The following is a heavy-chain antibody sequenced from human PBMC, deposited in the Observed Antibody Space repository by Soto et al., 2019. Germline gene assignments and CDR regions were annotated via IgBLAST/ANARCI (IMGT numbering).Heavy chain of an antibody. J-gene: IGHJ2*01. V-gene: IGHV4-34*01. CDR2: INHSGSA. CDR1: GESFSGHI. CDR3: ANFNWYFDL. Sequence: PSETLSLTCAVYGESFSGHIWTWIRQTPGKGLQWIGQINHSGSASYNPSLKSRVTISVDRSKNQFSLQLSSVTAADTAVYYCANFNWYFDLWGRGTLVTVSS.